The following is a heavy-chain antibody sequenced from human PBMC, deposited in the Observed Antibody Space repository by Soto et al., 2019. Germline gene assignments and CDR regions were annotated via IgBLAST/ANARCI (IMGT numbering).Heavy chain of an antibody. D-gene: IGHD3-9*01. CDR1: GFTFSSYA. Sequence: HPGGSLRLSCAASGFTFSSYAMHWVRQAPGKGLEWVAVISYDGSNKYYADSVKGRFTISRDNSKNTLYLQMNSLRAEDTAVYYCARDRLDLTQDPGDWFDPWGQGTLVTVSS. J-gene: IGHJ5*02. V-gene: IGHV3-30-3*01. CDR3: ARDRLDLTQDPGDWFDP. CDR2: ISYDGSNK.